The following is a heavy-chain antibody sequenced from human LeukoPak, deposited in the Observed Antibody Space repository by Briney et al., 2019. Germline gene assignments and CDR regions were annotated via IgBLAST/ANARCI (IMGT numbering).Heavy chain of an antibody. V-gene: IGHV3-21*01. J-gene: IGHJ4*02. CDR2: ISSSSSYI. Sequence: GGSLRLSCAASGFTFSSYSMNCVRQAPGKGLEWVSSISSSSSYIYYADSVKGRFTISRDNAKNSLYLQMNSLRAEDTAVYYCARDPPMACSSTSCYTSRGQGTLVTVSS. D-gene: IGHD2-2*02. CDR1: GFTFSSYS. CDR3: ARDPPMACSSTSCYTS.